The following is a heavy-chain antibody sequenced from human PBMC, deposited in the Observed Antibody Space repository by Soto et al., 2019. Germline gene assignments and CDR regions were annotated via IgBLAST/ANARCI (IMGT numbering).Heavy chain of an antibody. J-gene: IGHJ4*02. CDR1: GFTFSSYA. CDR3: AKVVTIFGVAPVGYFDY. CDR2: ISGSGGST. D-gene: IGHD3-3*01. Sequence: GGSLRLSCAASGFTFSSYAMSWVRQAPGKGLEWVSAISGSGGSTYYADSVKGRFTISRDNSKNTLYLQMSSLRAEDTAVYYCAKVVTIFGVAPVGYFDYWGQGTLVTVSS. V-gene: IGHV3-23*01.